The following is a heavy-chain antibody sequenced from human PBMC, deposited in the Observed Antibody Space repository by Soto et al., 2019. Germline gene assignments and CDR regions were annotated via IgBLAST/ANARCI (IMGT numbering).Heavy chain of an antibody. J-gene: IGHJ4*02. V-gene: IGHV1-2*02. CDR1: GYTFTGYY. D-gene: IGHD2-15*01. CDR3: ARDLRRLRGTLTHPDY. Sequence: ASVKVSCKASGYTFTGYYMHWVRQAPGQGLEWMGWINPNSGGTNYAQKFQGRVTMTRDTSISTAYMELSRLRSDDTAVYYCARDLRRLRGTLTHPDYWGQGTLVTSSS. CDR2: INPNSGGT.